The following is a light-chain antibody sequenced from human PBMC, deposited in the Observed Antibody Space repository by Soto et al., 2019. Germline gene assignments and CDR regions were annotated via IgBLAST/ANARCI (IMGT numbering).Light chain of an antibody. CDR2: DAS. CDR3: QQYTNTNNPWM. CDR1: QSISSY. V-gene: IGKV1D-13*01. J-gene: IGKJ1*01. Sequence: ALHITQAPSSMSAPVGDRVTITCRASQSISSYLNWYQQKPGKAPKLLIYDASSLESGVPSRFSGSGSGTEFTLIISGLQPDDSATYYCQQYTNTNNPWMLGQGTKVDIK.